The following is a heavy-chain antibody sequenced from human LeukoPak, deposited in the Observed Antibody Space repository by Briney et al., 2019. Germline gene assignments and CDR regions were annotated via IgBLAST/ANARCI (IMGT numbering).Heavy chain of an antibody. V-gene: IGHV4-39*07. J-gene: IGHJ4*02. CDR1: GGSISSSSYY. CDR3: ARASTAAVAY. Sequence: SETLSLTCTVSGGSISSSSYYWGWIRQPPGKGLEWIGSIYYSGSTYYNPSLKSRVTISVDTSKNQFSLKLSSVTAADTAVYYCARASTAAVAYWGQGTLVTVSS. CDR2: IYYSGST. D-gene: IGHD4-17*01.